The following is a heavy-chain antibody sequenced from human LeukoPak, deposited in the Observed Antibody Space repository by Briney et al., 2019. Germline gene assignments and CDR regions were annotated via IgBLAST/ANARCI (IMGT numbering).Heavy chain of an antibody. CDR1: GFTFSSYG. D-gene: IGHD3-10*01. CDR2: ISGSGGST. J-gene: IGHJ4*02. CDR3: AARARGYKRIDY. V-gene: IGHV3-23*01. Sequence: GGSLRLSCAASGFTFSSYGMSWVRQAPGKGLEWVSAISGSGGSTYYADSVKGRFTISRDNSKNTLYLQMNNLRAEDTALYYCAARARGYKRIDYWGQGTLVTVSS.